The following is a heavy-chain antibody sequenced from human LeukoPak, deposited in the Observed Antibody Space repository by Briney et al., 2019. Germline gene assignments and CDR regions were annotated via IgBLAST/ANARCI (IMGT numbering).Heavy chain of an antibody. D-gene: IGHD3-9*01. Sequence: GGSLRLSCAASGFTFSDYYMSWIRQAPGKGLEWVSYISSSGSTIYYADSVKGRFTISRDNAKNSLYLQMNSLRAEDTAVYYCARDLRYYDILTGYSDYWGQGTLVTVSS. CDR2: ISSSGSTI. CDR1: GFTFSDYY. V-gene: IGHV3-11*01. CDR3: ARDLRYYDILTGYSDY. J-gene: IGHJ4*02.